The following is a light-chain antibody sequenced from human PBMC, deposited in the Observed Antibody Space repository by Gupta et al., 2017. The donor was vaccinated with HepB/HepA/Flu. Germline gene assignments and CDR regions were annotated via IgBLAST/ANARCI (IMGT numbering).Light chain of an antibody. V-gene: IGKV3-15*01. CDR3: QQYNNWPLT. Sequence: EIVLTQSPATLSVSPGERATLSCRASQSVAINVAWYQQKIGQAPRLLISGASTRATGVPARFSGSGSGTQFTLTISSLQSEDFAVYYCQQYNNWPLTFGGGTKVEIK. CDR2: GAS. J-gene: IGKJ4*01. CDR1: QSVAIN.